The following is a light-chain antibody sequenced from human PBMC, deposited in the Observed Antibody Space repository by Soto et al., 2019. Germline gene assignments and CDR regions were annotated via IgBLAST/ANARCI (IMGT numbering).Light chain of an antibody. CDR3: QHYNSYSEA. CDR2: KAS. CDR1: QTISSW. J-gene: IGKJ1*01. Sequence: IQMTQSPSTLSGSVGDRVTITCRASQTISSWLAWYQQKPGKAPKLLIYKASTLKSVVPSRFSGSGSGTEFTLTISSLQPDDFATYYCQHYNSYSEAFGQGTKVDIK. V-gene: IGKV1-5*03.